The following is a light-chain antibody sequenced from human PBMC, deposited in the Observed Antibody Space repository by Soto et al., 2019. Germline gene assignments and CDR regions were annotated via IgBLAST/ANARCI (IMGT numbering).Light chain of an antibody. CDR2: DVT. CDR3: SSYTSSSTPDV. Sequence: QSALTQPASVSGSPGQSITISCTGTSSDVGGYNYVSWYQQHPVKAPKLMIYDVTNRPSGVSDRFSGSKSGNTASLTISGLQAEDDADYYCSSYTSSSTPDVFGTGTKLTVL. CDR1: SSDVGGYNY. V-gene: IGLV2-14*01. J-gene: IGLJ1*01.